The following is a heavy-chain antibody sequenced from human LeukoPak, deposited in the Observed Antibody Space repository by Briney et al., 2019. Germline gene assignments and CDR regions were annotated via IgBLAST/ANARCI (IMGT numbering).Heavy chain of an antibody. CDR3: ARFTPYYDILTGSGMDV. CDR2: ISGSGGST. V-gene: IGHV3-23*01. Sequence: PGGSLRLSCAASGFTFSSYAISWVRQAPGKGLEWVSAISGSGGSTYYADSVKGRFTISRDNSKNTLYLQMNSLRAEDTAVYYCARFTPYYDILTGSGMDVWGQRTTVTVSS. CDR1: GFTFSSYA. D-gene: IGHD3-9*01. J-gene: IGHJ6*02.